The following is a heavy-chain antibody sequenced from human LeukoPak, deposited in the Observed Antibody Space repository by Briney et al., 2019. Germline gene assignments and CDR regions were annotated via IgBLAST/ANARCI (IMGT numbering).Heavy chain of an antibody. Sequence: GGSLRLSCAASGFTFSSYAMSWVRQAPGKGLEWVSSASGSGSSTYYADSVKGRFTISRDNSKNTLYLQMNSLRAEDTAVYYCAKDLGSVVTPPSLDYWGQGTLVTVSS. CDR1: GFTFSSYA. V-gene: IGHV3-23*01. J-gene: IGHJ4*02. D-gene: IGHD4-23*01. CDR3: AKDLGSVVTPPSLDY. CDR2: ASGSGSST.